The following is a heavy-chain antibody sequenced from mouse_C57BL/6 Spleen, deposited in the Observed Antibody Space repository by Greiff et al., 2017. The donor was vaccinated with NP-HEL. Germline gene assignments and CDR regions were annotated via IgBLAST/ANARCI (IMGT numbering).Heavy chain of an antibody. J-gene: IGHJ4*01. CDR2: INPGSGGT. Sequence: QVQLQQSGAELVRPGTSVKVSCKASGYAFTNYLIEWVKQRPGQGLEWIGVINPGSGGTNYNEKLKGKATLTADKSTSTAYVQLRSLTSEDTAVYFCARENWDDAMDYWGQGTSVTVSS. D-gene: IGHD4-1*01. CDR3: ARENWDDAMDY. CDR1: GYAFTNYL. V-gene: IGHV1-54*01.